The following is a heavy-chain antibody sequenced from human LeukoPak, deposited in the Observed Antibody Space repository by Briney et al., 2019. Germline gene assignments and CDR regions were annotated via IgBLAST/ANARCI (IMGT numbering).Heavy chain of an antibody. CDR1: GFTVSSNY. Sequence: PGGSLRLSCAASGFTVSSNYMSWVRQAPGKGLEWVSAISGSGGSTYYADSVKRRSTISRDNSKNTLYLQRNSLRAEDTAVYYCAREYYGSAYYMDVWGKGTTVTVSS. CDR3: AREYYGSAYYMDV. J-gene: IGHJ6*03. V-gene: IGHV3-23*01. CDR2: ISGSGGST. D-gene: IGHD3-10*01.